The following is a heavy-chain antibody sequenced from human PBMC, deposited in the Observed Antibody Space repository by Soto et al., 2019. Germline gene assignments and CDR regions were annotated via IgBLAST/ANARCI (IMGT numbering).Heavy chain of an antibody. Sequence: SQPLSLTCAISWASVSSNIAAWNCIRQSPSRGLEWLGRTYYRSKWYNDYAGSVKNRITINPDTSKNQFSLQLNSVTPEDSAVYYCARDHYSSSWYSADYYYYGMDVCAQGTTVTVSS. CDR3: ARDHYSSSWYSADYYYYGMDV. CDR2: TYYRSKWYN. D-gene: IGHD6-13*01. J-gene: IGHJ6*02. V-gene: IGHV6-1*01. CDR1: WASVSSNIAA.